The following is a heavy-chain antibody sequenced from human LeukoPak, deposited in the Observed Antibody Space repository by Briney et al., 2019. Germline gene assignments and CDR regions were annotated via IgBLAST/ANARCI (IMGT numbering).Heavy chain of an antibody. V-gene: IGHV1-46*01. D-gene: IGHD2-8*02. CDR1: GYTFTSYY. J-gene: IGHJ4*02. CDR2: INPSGTNT. CDR3: AREESGGYFDY. Sequence: ASVKFSCKASGYTFTSYYMLWVRQAPGQGLEWMGLINPSGTNTNYAQKFRGRVTMTRDTSTSTVYMDLSSLRSEDTAMYFCAREESGGYFDYWGQGTLVTVSS.